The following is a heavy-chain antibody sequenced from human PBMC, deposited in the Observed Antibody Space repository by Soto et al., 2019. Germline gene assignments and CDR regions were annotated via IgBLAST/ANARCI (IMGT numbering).Heavy chain of an antibody. CDR1: GGSISSGGYY. CDR3: ARDWGTLVATRGHHDAFDI. Sequence: SETLSLTCTVSGGSISSGGYYWSWIRQHPGKGLEWIGYIYYSGSTYYNPSLKSRVTISVDTSKNQFSLKLSSVTAADTAVYYCARDWGTLVATRGHHDAFDIWGQGTMVTVSS. CDR2: IYYSGST. D-gene: IGHD5-12*01. J-gene: IGHJ3*02. V-gene: IGHV4-31*03.